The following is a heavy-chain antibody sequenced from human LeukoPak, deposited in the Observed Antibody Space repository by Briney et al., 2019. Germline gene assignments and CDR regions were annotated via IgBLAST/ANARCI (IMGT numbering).Heavy chain of an antibody. J-gene: IGHJ4*02. CDR1: AFTFSSYG. CDR3: AKGYLSYYFDY. Sequence: GVSLRLYCSASAFTFSSYGMSWVRQAPGKGLEWVSAISGSGGSTYYADSVKGRFTISRDNSKNKLYLQMNSLRAEDTAVYYCAKGYLSYYFDYWGQGTLVTVSS. CDR2: ISGSGGST. D-gene: IGHD3-16*02. V-gene: IGHV3-23*01.